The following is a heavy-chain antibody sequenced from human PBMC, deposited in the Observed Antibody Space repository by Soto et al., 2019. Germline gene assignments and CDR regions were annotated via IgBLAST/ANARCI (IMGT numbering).Heavy chain of an antibody. CDR1: GFTFSYHA. CDR2: ISYDGDNK. V-gene: IGHV3-30-3*01. D-gene: IGHD1-1*01. Sequence: QVQLVESGGGVVQPARSLRLSCAASGFTFSYHALNWVRQAPAKGLERVAVISYDGDNKSIAESVKRRLTISRDNSKYTGCVQMNSLRAEDTAMYFCARGTTTSAFSAMDVWGQGTTVTVSS. CDR3: ARGTTTSAFSAMDV. J-gene: IGHJ6*02.